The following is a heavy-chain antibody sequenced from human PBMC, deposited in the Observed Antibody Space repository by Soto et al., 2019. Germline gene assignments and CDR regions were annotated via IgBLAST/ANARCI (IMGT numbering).Heavy chain of an antibody. CDR1: GGSISSYY. CDR3: ARTEGVGANNWFDP. D-gene: IGHD1-26*01. Sequence: PSETLSLTCTVSGGSISSYYWNWIRQPPGKGLEWIGYIYYSGSTNYNPSLKSRVTISVDTSKNQFSLKLSSVTAADTAVYYCARTEGVGANNWFDPWGPGTLVTVSS. CDR2: IYYSGST. V-gene: IGHV4-59*01. J-gene: IGHJ5*02.